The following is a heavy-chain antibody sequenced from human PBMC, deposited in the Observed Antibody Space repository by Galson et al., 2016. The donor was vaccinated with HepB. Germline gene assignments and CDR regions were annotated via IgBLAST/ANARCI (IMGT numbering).Heavy chain of an antibody. CDR1: GYTFSRYY. D-gene: IGHD5-18*01. V-gene: IGHV1-46*01. Sequence: SVKVSCKASGYTFSRYYIHWVRQAPGQGLEWMGVLNPIGGRATYAQKFQGRVTMTRDTSTSTVYMELSNLRSEDTAVYYCARDWPVGDSYGYYFEYWGQGTLVTVSS. CDR3: ARDWPVGDSYGYYFEY. J-gene: IGHJ4*02. CDR2: LNPIGGRA.